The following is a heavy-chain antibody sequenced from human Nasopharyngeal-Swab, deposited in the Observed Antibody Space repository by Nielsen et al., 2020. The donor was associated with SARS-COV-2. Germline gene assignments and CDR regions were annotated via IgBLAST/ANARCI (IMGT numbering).Heavy chain of an antibody. CDR1: GFTFSSYA. J-gene: IGHJ6*02. V-gene: IGHV3-23*01. CDR3: AKDGALRFLKWLLRGDYYGMDV. D-gene: IGHD3-3*01. CDR2: ISGSGGST. Sequence: GESLKISCAASGFTFSSYAMSWVRQAPGKGLEWVSAISGSGGSTYYADSVKGRFTISRDNSKNTLYLQMNSLRAEDTAVYYCAKDGALRFLKWLLRGDYYGMDVWGQGTTVTVSS.